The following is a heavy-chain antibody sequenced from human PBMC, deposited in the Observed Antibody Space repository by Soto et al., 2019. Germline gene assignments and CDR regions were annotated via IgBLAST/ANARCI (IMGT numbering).Heavy chain of an antibody. CDR1: GFSLSTSGVG. CDR2: IYWDDDK. J-gene: IGHJ6*02. D-gene: IGHD4-4*01. Sequence: SGPTLVNPTQTLTLTCTFSGFSLSTSGVGVGWIRQPPGKALEWLALIYWDDDKRYSPSLKSRLTITKDTSKNQVVLTMTNMDPVDTATYYCAHSRFSVTAPYYYYGMDVWGQGTTVTVSS. CDR3: AHSRFSVTAPYYYYGMDV. V-gene: IGHV2-5*02.